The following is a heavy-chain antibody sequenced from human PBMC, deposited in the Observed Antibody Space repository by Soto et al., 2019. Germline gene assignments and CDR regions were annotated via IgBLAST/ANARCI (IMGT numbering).Heavy chain of an antibody. J-gene: IGHJ4*02. D-gene: IGHD3-3*01. V-gene: IGHV1-69*13. CDR2: FIPVYRTL. CDR3: ATGVIWIGYFTVDS. CDR1: GGSFGNSA. Sequence: ASVKVSCKASGGSFGNSAINWVRQTPGQGLEWLGGFIPVYRTLNYAQKFQGRVTITADESTGTAYMTLSSLASDDTAVYYCATGVIWIGYFTVDSWGQGTRVTVSS.